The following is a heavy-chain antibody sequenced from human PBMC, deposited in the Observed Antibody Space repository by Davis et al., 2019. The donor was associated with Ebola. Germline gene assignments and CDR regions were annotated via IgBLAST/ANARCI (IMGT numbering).Heavy chain of an antibody. CDR2: INHSGST. CDR3: ARRGYSYGLYYFDY. V-gene: IGHV4-34*01. Sequence: MPSETLSLTCVVSGGSFSGYYWSWIRQPPGKGLEWIGEINHSGSTNYNPSLKSRVTISVDTSKNQFSLKLRSATAADTAVYYCARRGYSYGLYYFDYWGRGTLVTVSS. CDR1: GGSFSGYY. D-gene: IGHD5-18*01. J-gene: IGHJ4*02.